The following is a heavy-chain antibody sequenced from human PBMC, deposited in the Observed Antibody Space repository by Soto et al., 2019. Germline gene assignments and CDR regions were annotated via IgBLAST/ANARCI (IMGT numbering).Heavy chain of an antibody. V-gene: IGHV1-24*01. CDR3: ATMGFCGPGCYSFDY. Sequence: GASVKVSCKVSGYTLSELAIHWVRQAPGKGFEWMGGFDPGGSDTIYAQKFQGRVTMTSDTSTETAYMELESLTSEDTAFYYCATMGFCGPGCYSFDYWGQGTLVTVSS. D-gene: IGHD2-21*02. CDR1: GYTLSELA. CDR2: FDPGGSDT. J-gene: IGHJ4*02.